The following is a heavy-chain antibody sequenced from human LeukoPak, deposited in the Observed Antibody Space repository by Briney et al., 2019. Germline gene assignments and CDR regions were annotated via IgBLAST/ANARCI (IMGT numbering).Heavy chain of an antibody. CDR2: IRSKAYGGTT. D-gene: IGHD3-10*01. Sequence: PGGSLRLSCTASGFTFGDYAMSWVRQAPGKGLEWVGFIRSKAYGGTTEYAASVKGRFTISRDDSKSIAYLQMNSLKTEDTAVYYCTRVRVRGVKDAFDIWGQGTMVTVSS. CDR1: GFTFGDYA. V-gene: IGHV3-49*04. CDR3: TRVRVRGVKDAFDI. J-gene: IGHJ3*02.